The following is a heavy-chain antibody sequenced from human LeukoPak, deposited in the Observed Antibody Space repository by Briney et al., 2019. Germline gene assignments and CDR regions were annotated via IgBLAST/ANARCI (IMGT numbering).Heavy chain of an antibody. V-gene: IGHV4-4*07. CDR2: IYTSGST. Sequence: SETLSLTCTVSGGSISSYYWSWIRQPAGKGLEWIGRIYTSGSTNYNPSLKSRVTMSVDTSKNQFSLKLSSVTAADTAVYYCAREARYYDSSGYYASYGMDVWGQGTTVTVSS. J-gene: IGHJ6*02. CDR3: AREARYYDSSGYYASYGMDV. D-gene: IGHD3-22*01. CDR1: GGSISSYY.